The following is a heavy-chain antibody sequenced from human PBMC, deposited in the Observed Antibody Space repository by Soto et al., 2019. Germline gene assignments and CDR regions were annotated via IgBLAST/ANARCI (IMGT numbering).Heavy chain of an antibody. V-gene: IGHV4-59*01. CDR1: GGSISSYY. Sequence: SETLSLTCTVSGGSISSYYWSWIRQPPGKGLEWIGYIYYSGSTNYNPSLKSRVTISVDTSKNQFSLKLSSVTAADTAVYYCARVWAGAFDIWGQGTMVTVSS. D-gene: IGHD1-26*01. J-gene: IGHJ3*02. CDR2: IYYSGST. CDR3: ARVWAGAFDI.